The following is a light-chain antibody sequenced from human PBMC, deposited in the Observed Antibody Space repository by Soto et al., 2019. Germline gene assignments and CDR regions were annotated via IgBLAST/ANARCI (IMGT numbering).Light chain of an antibody. J-gene: IGLJ1*01. CDR2: EGS. CDR1: SSDVGSHNL. Sequence: QSALTQPASVSGSPGQSITISCTGTSSDVGSHNLVSWYQQHPGKAPKLIIYEGSKRPSGVSNRFSGSKSGNTASLTISGLQAEDEADYYCCSYEGSSTFLSGTGTKVTVL. CDR3: CSYEGSSTFL. V-gene: IGLV2-23*01.